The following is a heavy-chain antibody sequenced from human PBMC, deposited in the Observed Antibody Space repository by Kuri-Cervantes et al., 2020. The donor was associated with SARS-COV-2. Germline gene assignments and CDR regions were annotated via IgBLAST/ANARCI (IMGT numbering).Heavy chain of an antibody. CDR1: GYTFTDYY. D-gene: IGHD2-15*01. J-gene: IGHJ4*02. CDR3: VRDPNCSVGNCYFDH. V-gene: IGHV1-18*04. Sequence: ASVKVSCKASGYTFTDYYMHWVRQAPGQELEWMAWIDCYNGRTEYARTLQGRLTVTTDASTSTAYMELRSLRSDDTAVYYCVRDPNCSVGNCYFDHWGQGTQVTVSS. CDR2: IDCYNGRT.